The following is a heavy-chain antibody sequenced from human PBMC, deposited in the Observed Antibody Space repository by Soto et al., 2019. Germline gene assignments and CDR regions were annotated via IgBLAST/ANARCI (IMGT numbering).Heavy chain of an antibody. D-gene: IGHD2-15*01. J-gene: IGHJ4*02. CDR2: ISYDGSNK. CDR3: AKADIVVVVAATMDY. Sequence: GGSLRLSCAASGFTFSSYGMHWVRQAPGKGLEWVAVISYDGSNKYYADSVKGRFTISRDNSKNTLYLQMNSLRAEDTAVYYCAKADIVVVVAATMDYWGQGTLVTAPQ. CDR1: GFTFSSYG. V-gene: IGHV3-30*18.